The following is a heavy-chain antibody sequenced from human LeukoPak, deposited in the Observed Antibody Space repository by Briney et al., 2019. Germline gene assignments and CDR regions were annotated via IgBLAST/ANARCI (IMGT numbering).Heavy chain of an antibody. D-gene: IGHD2-21*02. CDR3: AKTVTATAPWYFDY. J-gene: IGHJ4*02. CDR2: MYYSGST. Sequence: SGTVSLTCTVSGGSISSSSYYWGWIRQPPGKGLEWIGSMYYSGSTYYNPSLKSRVTMSVDTSKNQFSLKLSSVTAADTAVYYCAKTVTATAPWYFDYWGQGTLVTVTS. V-gene: IGHV4-39*01. CDR1: GGSISSSSYY.